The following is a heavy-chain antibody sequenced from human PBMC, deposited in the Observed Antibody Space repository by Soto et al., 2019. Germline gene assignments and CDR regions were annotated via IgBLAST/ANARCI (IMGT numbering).Heavy chain of an antibody. Sequence: QVQLVQSGAEVKKPGSSVKVSCKASGGTFSSYAISWVRQAPGQGLEWMGGIIRIFGTANYEQKVQGRVTITAEEATSSAYMELRSLRAEDTAVYDCARSPYDYVRWICMDGWGQGTTVTV. V-gene: IGHV1-69*01. D-gene: IGHD3-16*01. CDR2: IIRIFGTA. CDR3: ARSPYDYVRWICMDG. J-gene: IGHJ6*02. CDR1: GGTFSSYA.